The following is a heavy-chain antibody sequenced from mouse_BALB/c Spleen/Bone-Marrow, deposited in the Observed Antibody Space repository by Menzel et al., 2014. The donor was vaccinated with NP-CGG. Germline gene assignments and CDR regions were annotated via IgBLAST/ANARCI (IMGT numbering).Heavy chain of an antibody. V-gene: IGHV2-4-1*01. CDR1: GFSLTSYG. D-gene: IGHD1-2*01. CDR2: IWSGGST. J-gene: IGHJ4*01. CDR3: ARRAEYGYSSYARDY. Sequence: VQLQQSGPGLVQPSQSLSITCTVSGFSLTSYGVHWVRQSPGKGLEWLGVIWSGGSTDYNAAFISRLSISKDNSKSQVFFKMNSLQAYDTAIYYCARRAEYGYSSYARDYGGQGTSVTVSS.